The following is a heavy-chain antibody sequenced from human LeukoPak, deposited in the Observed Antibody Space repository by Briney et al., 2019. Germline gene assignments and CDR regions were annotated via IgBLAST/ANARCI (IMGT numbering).Heavy chain of an antibody. V-gene: IGHV4-61*02. CDR1: GGSISSGSYY. Sequence: SETLSLTCTVSGGSISSGSYYWSWIRQPAGKGLEWIGRIYTSGSTNYNPSLKSRVTISVDTSKNQFSLKLSSVTAADTAVYYCASSSIYYYMDVSGKGTTVTVSS. J-gene: IGHJ6*03. CDR2: IYTSGST. CDR3: ASSSIYYYMDV. D-gene: IGHD6-6*01.